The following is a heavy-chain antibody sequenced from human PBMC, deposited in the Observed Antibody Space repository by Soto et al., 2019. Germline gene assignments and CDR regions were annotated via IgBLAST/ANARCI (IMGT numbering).Heavy chain of an antibody. CDR2: SSAYNGNT. CDR1: GYTFTSYG. Sequence: ASVKVSCKASGYTFTSYGISWVRQAPGQGLEWMGWSSAYNGNTNYAQKLQGRVTMTTDTSTSTAYMELRSLRSDDTAVYYCAREIVVVPADGFDYWGQGTLVTVSS. D-gene: IGHD2-2*01. CDR3: AREIVVVPADGFDY. V-gene: IGHV1-18*01. J-gene: IGHJ4*02.